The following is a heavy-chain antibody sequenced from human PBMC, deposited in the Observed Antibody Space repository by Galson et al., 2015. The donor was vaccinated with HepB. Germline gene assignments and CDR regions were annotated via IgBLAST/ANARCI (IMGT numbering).Heavy chain of an antibody. CDR1: GGSIGSSSYF. J-gene: IGHJ2*01. V-gene: IGHV4-39*01. D-gene: IGHD2-2*01. CDR3: ARVDAVTVPALGNWYFDV. CDR2: RYYNGTT. Sequence: TLSLTCTVFGGSIGSSSYFWGWIRQPPGKGLEWIGSRYYNGTTYYNRSLKSRVSISVDTSKNQLSLTVNSVTAADTAMYYCARVDAVTVPALGNWYFDVWGRGTLVPVSS.